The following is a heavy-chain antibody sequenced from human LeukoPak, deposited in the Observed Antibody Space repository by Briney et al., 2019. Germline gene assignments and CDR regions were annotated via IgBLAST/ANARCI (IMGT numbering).Heavy chain of an antibody. Sequence: GASVKVSCKASGYTFTSYDINWVRQATGQGLEWMGWMNPNSGNTGYAQKFQGRVTMTRNTSISTAYMELSSLRSEDTAVYYCARDLRLGRYSGYDRDYYMDVWGKGTTVTVSS. CDR2: MNPNSGNT. CDR1: GYTFTSYD. V-gene: IGHV1-8*01. D-gene: IGHD5-12*01. J-gene: IGHJ6*03. CDR3: ARDLRLGRYSGYDRDYYMDV.